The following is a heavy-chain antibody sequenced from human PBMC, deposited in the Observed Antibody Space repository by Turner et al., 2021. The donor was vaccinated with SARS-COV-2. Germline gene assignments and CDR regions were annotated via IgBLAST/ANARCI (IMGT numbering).Heavy chain of an antibody. CDR3: AKAETYSSGWSGGRSYYYYYMDV. D-gene: IGHD6-19*01. CDR1: GFTFSSYG. CDR2: ISYDGSNK. V-gene: IGHV3-30*18. Sequence: QVQLVESGGVVVQPGRSLRLSCAASGFTFSSYGMHWVRQAPGKGLEWVAVISYDGSNKYYADSVKGRFTISRDNSKNTLYLQMNSLRAEDTAVYYCAKAETYSSGWSGGRSYYYYYMDVWGKGTTVTVSS. J-gene: IGHJ6*03.